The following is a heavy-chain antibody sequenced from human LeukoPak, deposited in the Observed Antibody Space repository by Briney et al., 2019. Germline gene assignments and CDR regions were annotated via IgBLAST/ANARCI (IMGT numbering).Heavy chain of an antibody. CDR3: AKDRGRYYDSSGYYWGYYFDS. V-gene: IGHV3-23*01. D-gene: IGHD3-22*01. J-gene: IGHJ4*02. Sequence: GGSLRLSCAASGFTFSTYAVNWVRQAPGTGLEWVSTISGSGADTYYADSVKGRFTISRDNSMNTLYLQMSSLRAEDTAVYYCAKDRGRYYDSSGYYWGYYFDSWGQGILVTVST. CDR2: ISGSGADT. CDR1: GFTFSTYA.